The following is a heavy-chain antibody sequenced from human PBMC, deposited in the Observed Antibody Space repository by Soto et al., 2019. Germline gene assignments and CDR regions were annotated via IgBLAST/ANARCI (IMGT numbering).Heavy chain of an antibody. J-gene: IGHJ4*02. Sequence: ASVKVSCKASGYTFTSYGISWVRQAPGQGLEWKGWISAYNGNTNYAQKKQGRVNKTTDTSTSTAYKEQRSLRTDDSAVYYCARDPGTRSDYWGQGTLVTVSS. D-gene: IGHD3-10*01. CDR1: GYTFTSYG. CDR2: ISAYNGNT. V-gene: IGHV1-18*01. CDR3: ARDPGTRSDY.